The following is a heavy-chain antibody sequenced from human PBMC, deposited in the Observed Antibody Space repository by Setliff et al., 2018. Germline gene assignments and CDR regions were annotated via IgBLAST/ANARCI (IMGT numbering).Heavy chain of an antibody. Sequence: PSETLSLTCAVSGVSVNSLTWWSWGRQYPGKGLEWIGRSYHYGNTKSYTSVHFNQSLKSRVTMSVDKSKNHFSLELTSVTAADTAGYYCARGGGGYHAASWGQGILVTVSS. J-gene: IGHJ5*02. V-gene: IGHV4-4*02. CDR1: GVSVNSLTW. CDR3: ARGGGGYHAAS. CDR2: SYHYGNT. D-gene: IGHD2-2*01.